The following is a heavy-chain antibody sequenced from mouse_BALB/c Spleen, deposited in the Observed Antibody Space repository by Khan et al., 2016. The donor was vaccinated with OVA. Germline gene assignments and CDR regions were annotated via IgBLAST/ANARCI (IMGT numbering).Heavy chain of an antibody. V-gene: IGHV3-6*02. CDR3: ARGNFYYSYIMDYGMDY. D-gene: IGHD1-2*01. Sequence: EVQLQESGPGLVKPFQSLSLTCPVTAHSITSGYYWNWIRQFPGNKLEWMGYISYDGSNNYNPSLKNRISITRDTSKNQFFLNLNSVTTEDTATYYCARGNFYYSYIMDYGMDYWGQGTSVTVSS. J-gene: IGHJ4*01. CDR1: AHSITSGYY. CDR2: ISYDGSN.